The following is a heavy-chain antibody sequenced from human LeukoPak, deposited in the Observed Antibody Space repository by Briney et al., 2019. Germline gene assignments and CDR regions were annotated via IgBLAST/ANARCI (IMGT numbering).Heavy chain of an antibody. Sequence: SETLSLTCTVSGGSISSYYWSWIRQPPGKGLEWVGYIYYSGNTNSTNYNPSLKSRVTISVDTSKNQFSLKLSSVTAADTAVYYCARREIAAAGGRFDPWGQGTLVTVSS. V-gene: IGHV4-59*08. CDR1: GGSISSYY. CDR2: IYYSGNTNST. CDR3: ARREIAAAGGRFDP. J-gene: IGHJ5*02. D-gene: IGHD6-13*01.